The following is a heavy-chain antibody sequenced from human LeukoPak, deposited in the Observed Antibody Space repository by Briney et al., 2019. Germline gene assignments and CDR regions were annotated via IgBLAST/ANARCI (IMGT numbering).Heavy chain of an antibody. Sequence: SETLSLTCAVYGGSFSGCYWSWIRQPPGKGLEWIGEINHSGSTNYNPSLKSRVTISVDTSKNQFSLKLSSVTAADTAVYYCARAQYCSGGSCYSYYYYYYMDVWGKGTTVTVSS. D-gene: IGHD2-15*01. CDR1: GGSFSGCY. CDR3: ARAQYCSGGSCYSYYYYYYMDV. CDR2: INHSGST. J-gene: IGHJ6*03. V-gene: IGHV4-34*01.